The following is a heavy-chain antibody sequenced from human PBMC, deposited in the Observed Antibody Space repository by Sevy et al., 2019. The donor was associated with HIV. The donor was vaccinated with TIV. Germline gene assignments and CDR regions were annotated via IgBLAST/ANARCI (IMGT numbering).Heavy chain of an antibody. CDR1: GFIFSYYG. V-gene: IGHV3-33*01. J-gene: IGHJ4*02. D-gene: IGHD3-16*01. CDR3: AGDPHEIMLSWSYYVY. Sequence: GGSLRLSCAASGFIFSYYGMHWVRQAPGKGLEWVAVIWYDGSNTIYADSVKGRFTISRDNSKNILYLQMNSLRDEDTAVYYCAGDPHEIMLSWSYYVYWGQGTRVTVSS. CDR2: IWYDGSNT.